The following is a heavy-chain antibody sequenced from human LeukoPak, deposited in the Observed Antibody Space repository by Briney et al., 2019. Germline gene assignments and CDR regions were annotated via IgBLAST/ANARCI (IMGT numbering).Heavy chain of an antibody. D-gene: IGHD3-22*01. CDR1: GFTFSTYW. CDR2: INGDGSTT. CDR3: AKGAAGSGYSFFDY. J-gene: IGHJ4*02. V-gene: IGHV3-74*03. Sequence: GGSLRLSCTASGFTFSTYWINWVRQSPGKGLVWVALINGDGSTTTHADSVKGRFTISRDNSKNTLYLQMNSLRAEDTAVYYCAKGAAGSGYSFFDYWGQGTLVTVSS.